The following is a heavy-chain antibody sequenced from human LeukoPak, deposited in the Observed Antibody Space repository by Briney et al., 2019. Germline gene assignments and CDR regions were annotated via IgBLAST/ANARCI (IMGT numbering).Heavy chain of an antibody. D-gene: IGHD5-18*01. CDR2: INLKNGDL. CDR3: ARDGRLRNGYDNFYI. V-gene: IGHV1-2*02. Sequence: AAVKVSCKASGYTFSGFYINWVRQAPGQGLEWMGWINLKNGDLHYTQDFLGRVTMTRDTSISTAYIELSRLTSDDTAVYYCARDGRLRNGYDNFYIWGQGTLVTVSS. CDR1: GYTFSGFY. J-gene: IGHJ4*02.